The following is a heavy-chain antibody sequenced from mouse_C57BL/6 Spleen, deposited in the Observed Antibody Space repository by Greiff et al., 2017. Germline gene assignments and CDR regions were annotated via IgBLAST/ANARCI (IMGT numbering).Heavy chain of an antibody. D-gene: IGHD1-1*01. Sequence: QVQLKESGAELAKPGASVKLSCKASGYTFTSYWMHWVKQRPGQGLEWIGYINPSSGYTKYNQKFKDKATLTADKSSSTAYMQLSSLTYEDSAVYYCASGTTVVGYFDYGGQGTTLTVSS. CDR1: GYTFTSYW. CDR3: ASGTTVVGYFDY. CDR2: INPSSGYT. V-gene: IGHV1-7*01. J-gene: IGHJ2*01.